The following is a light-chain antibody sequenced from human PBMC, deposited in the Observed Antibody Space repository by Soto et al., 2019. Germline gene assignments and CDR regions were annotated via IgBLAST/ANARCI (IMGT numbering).Light chain of an antibody. J-gene: IGLJ1*01. CDR2: DES. Sequence: SYELTQPPSVSVAPGQTARITCGGNNIGSKSVHWYQQKPGQAPVLVVYDESDRPSGIPDRFSGSNSGNTATLTISRVEAGDEADYYCQVWDSSSDHPGVFGTGTKVTVL. CDR3: QVWDSSSDHPGV. CDR1: NIGSKS. V-gene: IGLV3-21*02.